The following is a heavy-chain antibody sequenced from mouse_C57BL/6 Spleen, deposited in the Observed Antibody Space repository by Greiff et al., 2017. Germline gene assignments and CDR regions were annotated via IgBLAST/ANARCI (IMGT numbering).Heavy chain of an antibody. CDR3: ARGNDGPYGDYFDY. CDR2: IYPGSGNT. J-gene: IGHJ2*01. V-gene: IGHV1-76*01. D-gene: IGHD2-3*01. Sequence: QVQLQQSGAELVRPGASVKLSCKASGCTFTDYYINWVKQRPGQGLEWIARIYPGSGNTYYNEKFKGKATLTAEKSSSTAYMQLSSLTSEDSAVYFCARGNDGPYGDYFDYWGQGTTLTVSS. CDR1: GCTFTDYY.